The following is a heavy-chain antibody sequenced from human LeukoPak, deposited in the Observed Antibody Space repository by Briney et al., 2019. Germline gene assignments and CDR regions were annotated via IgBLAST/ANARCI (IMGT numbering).Heavy chain of an antibody. CDR2: INPSGGST. V-gene: IGHV1-46*01. CDR3: ARDHCSGGSCYSDY. J-gene: IGHJ4*02. Sequence: ASVTVSFKASGYTFTSYYMHWVRQAPGQGLEWMGMINPSGGSTSYAQKFQGRVTMTRDTSTSTVYMELSSLRAEDTAVYYCARDHCSGGSCYSDYWGQGTLVTVSS. D-gene: IGHD2-15*01. CDR1: GYTFTSYY.